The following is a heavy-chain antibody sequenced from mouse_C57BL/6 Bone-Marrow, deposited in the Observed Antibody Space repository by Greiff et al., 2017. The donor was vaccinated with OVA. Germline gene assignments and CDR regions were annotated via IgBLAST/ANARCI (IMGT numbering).Heavy chain of an antibody. Sequence: VQLVESGPGLVKPSQSLFLTCSITGFPITSGYYWIWIRQSPGKPLEWMWYITHSGETFYNPSLQSPISITRETSKNQFFLQLNSVTTEDTAMYYCAGAPNWDWYFDVWGTGTTVTVSS. CDR1: GFPITSGYY. CDR2: ITHSGET. D-gene: IGHD4-1*01. V-gene: IGHV12-3*01. J-gene: IGHJ1*03. CDR3: AGAPNWDWYFDV.